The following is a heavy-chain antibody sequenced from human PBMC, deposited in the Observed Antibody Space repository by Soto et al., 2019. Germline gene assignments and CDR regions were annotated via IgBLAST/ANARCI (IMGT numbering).Heavy chain of an antibody. CDR3: PRQGFAPLHGLVDV. D-gene: IGHD3-10*01. Sequence: QVQLQESGPGLVKPSETLSLSCTVSGGSISSYYWSWFRQSPGKRMEWIGYVHHSWGSSYNPSLQTRVALPLDTSKIQFSLKVTSVTATDPAVYYCPRQGFAPLHGLVDVWGQGTTVTVSS. J-gene: IGHJ6*02. V-gene: IGHV4-59*08. CDR1: GGSISSYY. CDR2: VHHSWGS.